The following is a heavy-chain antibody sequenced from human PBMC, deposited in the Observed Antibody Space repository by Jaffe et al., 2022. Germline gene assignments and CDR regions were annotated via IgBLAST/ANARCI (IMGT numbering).Heavy chain of an antibody. V-gene: IGHV3-9*01. CDR2: ISWNSGSI. CDR3: AKDRRGYSGYDSGFDY. J-gene: IGHJ4*02. CDR1: GFTFDDYA. D-gene: IGHD5-12*01. Sequence: EVQLVESGGGLVQPGRSLRLSCAASGFTFDDYAMHWVRQAPGKGLEWVSGISWNSGSIGYADSVKGRFTISRDNAKNSLYLQMNSLRAEDTALYYCAKDRRGYSGYDSGFDYWGQGTLVTVSS.